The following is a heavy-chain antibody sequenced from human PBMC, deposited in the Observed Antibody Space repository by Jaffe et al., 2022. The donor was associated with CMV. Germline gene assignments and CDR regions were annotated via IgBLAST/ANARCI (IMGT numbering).Heavy chain of an antibody. J-gene: IGHJ4*02. CDR3: ARESAGLTARPSTNHFDY. CDR2: INPSRTTT. D-gene: IGHD6-6*01. V-gene: IGHV1-46*01. CDR1: GYAFTDYY. Sequence: QVQLVQSGAEVTEPGASVKVSCAASGYAFTDYYIHWVRQSPGLGLEWMGIINPSRTTTVYAQRFQGRVTMTRDTSTSTVYMELTDLRSDDTATYLCARESAGLTARPSTNHFDYWGQGTLLTVSS.